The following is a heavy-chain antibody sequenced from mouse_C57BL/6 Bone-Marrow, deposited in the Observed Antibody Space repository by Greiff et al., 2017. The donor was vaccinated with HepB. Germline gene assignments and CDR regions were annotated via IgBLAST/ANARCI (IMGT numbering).Heavy chain of an antibody. CDR1: GFTFSDFY. CDR2: SRNKANDYTT. CDR3: ARDGGGY. J-gene: IGHJ4*01. Sequence: EVMLVESGGGLVQSGRSLRLSCATSGFTFSDFYMEWVRQAPGKGLEWIAASRNKANDYTTEYSASVKGRFIVSRDTSQSILYLQMNALRAEDTAIYYCARDGGGYWGQGTSVTVSS. V-gene: IGHV7-1*01.